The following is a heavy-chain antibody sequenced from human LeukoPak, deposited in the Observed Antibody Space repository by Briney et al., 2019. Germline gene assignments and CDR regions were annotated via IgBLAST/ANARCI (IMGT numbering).Heavy chain of an antibody. V-gene: IGHV4-61*01. CDR1: GGSVSSGSYY. D-gene: IGHD2-21*02. Sequence: SETLSLTCTVSGGSVSSGSYYWSWIRQPPGKGLEWIGYIYYSGSTNYSPSLKSRVTISVDTSKNQFSLKLSSVTAADTAVYYCARFCGGDCYSAVHAFDIWGQGTMVTVSS. CDR2: IYYSGST. J-gene: IGHJ3*02. CDR3: ARFCGGDCYSAVHAFDI.